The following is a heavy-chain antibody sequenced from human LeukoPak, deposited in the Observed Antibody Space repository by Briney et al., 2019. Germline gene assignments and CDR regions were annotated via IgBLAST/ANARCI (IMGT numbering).Heavy chain of an antibody. V-gene: IGHV3-53*01. Sequence: GSLRLSCAASGFTVSSNYMSWVRQAPGKGLEWVSALYSGGSTYYADSVKGRFIISRDDSKYTLYLQVNSLRAEDTAIYYCAKKRVLVVPAADFDYWGQGTLVTVSS. J-gene: IGHJ4*02. D-gene: IGHD2-2*01. CDR3: AKKRVLVVPAADFDY. CDR1: GFTVSSNY. CDR2: LYSGGST.